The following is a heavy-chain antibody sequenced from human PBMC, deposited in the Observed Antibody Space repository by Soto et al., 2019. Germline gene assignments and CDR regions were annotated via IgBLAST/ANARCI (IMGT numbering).Heavy chain of an antibody. Sequence: PSETLSLTCNVSGDSISSRPHYWGWIRQAPGKGLEWIGTMYYSGSAYYNPSLKSRVTISVDKSKDLFSLKLKSVTAADTAVYYCARRLYRGIRGAFDIWGQGTMVTVSS. CDR3: ARRLYRGIRGAFDI. J-gene: IGHJ3*02. D-gene: IGHD1-26*01. CDR1: GDSISSRPHY. V-gene: IGHV4-39*02. CDR2: MYYSGSA.